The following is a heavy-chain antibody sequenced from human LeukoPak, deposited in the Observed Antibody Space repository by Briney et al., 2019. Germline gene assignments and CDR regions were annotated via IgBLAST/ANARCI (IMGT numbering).Heavy chain of an antibody. D-gene: IGHD6-13*01. V-gene: IGHV3-33*01. J-gene: IGHJ4*02. Sequence: PGGSLRLSCAASGFTFSSFGMHWVRQAPGKGLEWVAVIWYDGNNKYYADSVKGRFTISRDNAKNSMYLQMNSLRAEDTAVYYCARVQQQQVYYFDYWGQGTLVTVSS. CDR2: IWYDGNNK. CDR3: ARVQQQQVYYFDY. CDR1: GFTFSSFG.